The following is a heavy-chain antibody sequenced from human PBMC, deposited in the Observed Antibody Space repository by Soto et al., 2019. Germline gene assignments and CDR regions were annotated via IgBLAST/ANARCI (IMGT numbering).Heavy chain of an antibody. V-gene: IGHV3-23*01. J-gene: IGHJ6*02. Sequence: QPGGSLRLSCRPSGFTFSNFGMSWARQAPGKGLEWVSGITGSGGGTFYADSVKGRFTISRDNSKNTLYLQMNSLRVEDTAMYYCARLEGPTVYSSTMDVWGQGTTVTVSS. CDR3: ARLEGPTVYSSTMDV. CDR1: GFTFSNFG. D-gene: IGHD2-15*01. CDR2: ITGSGGGT.